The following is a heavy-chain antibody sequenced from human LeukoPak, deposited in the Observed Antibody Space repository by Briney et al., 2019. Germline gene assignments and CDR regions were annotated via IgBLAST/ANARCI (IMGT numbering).Heavy chain of an antibody. D-gene: IGHD3-3*01. CDR2: IYYSGST. CDR3: ASELASIFGVVDKDWFDP. J-gene: IGHJ5*02. V-gene: IGHV4-39*01. CDR1: GGSISSSSYY. Sequence: PSETLSLTCTVSGGSISSSSYYWGWIRQPPGKGLEWIGSIYYSGSTYYNPSLKSRVTISVDTSKNQFSLKLSSVTAADTAVYYCASELASIFGVVDKDWFDPWGQGTLVTVSS.